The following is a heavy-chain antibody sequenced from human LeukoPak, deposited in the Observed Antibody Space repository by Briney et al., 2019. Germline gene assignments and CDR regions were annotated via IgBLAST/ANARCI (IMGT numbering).Heavy chain of an antibody. CDR2: ISGSGGST. CDR3: ANIAVAGPEDY. Sequence: GGSLRLSCAASGFTFRNYWMGWVRQAPGKGLEWVSAISGSGGSTYYADSVKGRFTISRDNSKNTLYLQMNSLRAEDTAVYYCANIAVAGPEDYWGQGTLVTVSS. D-gene: IGHD6-19*01. J-gene: IGHJ4*02. CDR1: GFTFRNYW. V-gene: IGHV3-23*01.